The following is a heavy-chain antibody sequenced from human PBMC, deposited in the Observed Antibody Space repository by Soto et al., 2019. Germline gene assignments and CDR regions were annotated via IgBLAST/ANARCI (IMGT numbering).Heavy chain of an antibody. CDR3: ARGENVYYDFWSGQLNWFDP. D-gene: IGHD3-3*01. Sequence: PSETLSLTCSVSAGSISSSSYYWGWLRQPPGKGLEWIGSFNHSGSTNYNPSRKSRVTISVDTSKNQFSLKLSSVTAADTAVYYCARGENVYYDFWSGQLNWFDPWGQGTLVTVSS. V-gene: IGHV4-39*07. J-gene: IGHJ5*02. CDR1: AGSISSSSYY. CDR2: FNHSGST.